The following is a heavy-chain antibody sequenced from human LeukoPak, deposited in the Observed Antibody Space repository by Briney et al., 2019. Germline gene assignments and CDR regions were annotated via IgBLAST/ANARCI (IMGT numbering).Heavy chain of an antibody. Sequence: ASVKVSCKASGYTFTTYNMHWVRQATGQGLEWMGWMNPNSGNTGYAQKFQGRVTMTRNTSISTAYMELSSLRSEDTAVYYCASARGSHYYDSSGYSFDYWGQGTLVTVSS. CDR3: ASARGSHYYDSSGYSFDY. J-gene: IGHJ4*02. CDR1: GYTFTTYN. V-gene: IGHV1-8*02. CDR2: MNPNSGNT. D-gene: IGHD3-22*01.